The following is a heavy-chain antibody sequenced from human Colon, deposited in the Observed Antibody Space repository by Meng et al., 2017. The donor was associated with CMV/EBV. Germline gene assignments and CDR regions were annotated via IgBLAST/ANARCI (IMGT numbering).Heavy chain of an antibody. D-gene: IGHD5-12*01. CDR3: VRRSYSGQDDY. V-gene: IGHV2-5*02. CDR1: GFSFLPVKGG. J-gene: IGHJ4*02. Sequence: ESCPPLVKPTQTPTLTFTFSGFSFLPVKGGVGWLRHPPGKALEWLGFIYWDDDTRYSPSLKTRLTITRDTSKNQVILTMTNMDPADTATYYCVRRSYSGQDDYWGQGALVTVSS. CDR2: IYWDDDT.